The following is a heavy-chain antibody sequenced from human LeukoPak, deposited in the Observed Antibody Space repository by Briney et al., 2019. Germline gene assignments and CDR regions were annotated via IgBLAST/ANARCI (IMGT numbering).Heavy chain of an antibody. CDR3: AKDLFSGSSWYDYMDV. CDR1: GFTFSSYA. Sequence: GGSLRLSCAASGFTFSSYAMSWVLQAPGKGLEWVSAISGSGGSTYYADSVKGRFTISRDNSKNTLYLQMNSLRAEDTAVYYCAKDLFSGSSWYDYMDVWGKGTTVTVSS. J-gene: IGHJ6*03. D-gene: IGHD6-13*01. CDR2: ISGSGGST. V-gene: IGHV3-23*01.